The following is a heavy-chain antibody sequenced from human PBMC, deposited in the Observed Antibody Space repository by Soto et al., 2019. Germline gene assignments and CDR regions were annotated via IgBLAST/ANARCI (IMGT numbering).Heavy chain of an antibody. Sequence: QVQLVESGGGVVQPGRSLRLSCAASGFTFSSYAMHWVRQAPGKGLEWVAVISYDGSNKYYADSVKGRFTISRDNSKNTMYLQMNGLRAEERAVYYCAILGAGGGQDYWGQGTLVTVSS. J-gene: IGHJ4*02. V-gene: IGHV3-30-3*01. D-gene: IGHD1-26*01. CDR1: GFTFSSYA. CDR3: AILGAGGGQDY. CDR2: ISYDGSNK.